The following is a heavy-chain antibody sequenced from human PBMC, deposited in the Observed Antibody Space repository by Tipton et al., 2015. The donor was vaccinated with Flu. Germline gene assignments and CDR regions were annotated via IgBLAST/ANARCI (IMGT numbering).Heavy chain of an antibody. CDR1: GGSISSSSYY. Sequence: TLSLTCTVSGGSISSSSYYWGWIRQPPGKGLEWIGSIYYSGSTYYNPSLKSRVTISVDTSKNQFSLKLSSVTAADTAVYYCARGIAAANWFDPWGQGTLVTVSS. CDR3: ARGIAAANWFDP. D-gene: IGHD6-13*01. V-gene: IGHV4-39*01. J-gene: IGHJ5*02. CDR2: IYYSGST.